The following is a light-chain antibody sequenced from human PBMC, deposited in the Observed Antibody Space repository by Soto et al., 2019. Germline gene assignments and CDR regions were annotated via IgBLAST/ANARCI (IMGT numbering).Light chain of an antibody. CDR1: QSMNKW. V-gene: IGKV1-5*01. CDR2: DAS. J-gene: IGKJ4*01. Sequence: DIQMTQSPSTLSASVGDSVTITCRASQSMNKWLAWYQQKPGKAPNLLIFDASNLQSGVPSRFSGSGFGTEFTLIISSLQTEDVATYYCQQYNSDSSFGGGTKVEIK. CDR3: QQYNSDSS.